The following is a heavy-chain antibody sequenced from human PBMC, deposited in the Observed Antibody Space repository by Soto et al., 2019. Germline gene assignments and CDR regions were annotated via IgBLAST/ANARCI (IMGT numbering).Heavy chain of an antibody. CDR2: ISAYNGNT. J-gene: IGHJ3*02. CDR3: ARDSDYYDSSNWGYTFDI. V-gene: IGHV1-18*01. D-gene: IGHD3-22*01. Sequence: QVQLVQSGDEVKKPGASVKVSCKASGFTFNTYGISWVRQAPGQGLEWMGWISAYNGNTNYAQKLQGRVTVTTDTSTSTAYMELRSLRSDDTAVYYCARDSDYYDSSNWGYTFDIWGQGTMVTVSS. CDR1: GFTFNTYG.